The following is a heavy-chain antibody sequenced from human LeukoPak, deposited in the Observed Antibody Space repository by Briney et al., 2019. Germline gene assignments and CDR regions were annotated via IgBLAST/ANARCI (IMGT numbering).Heavy chain of an antibody. V-gene: IGHV1-18*01. CDR3: ARDRGGGVIATMYYFDY. CDR1: GYTFTSYG. J-gene: IGHJ4*02. D-gene: IGHD3-16*02. CDR2: ISAYNGNT. Sequence: ASVKVSCKASGYTFTSYGISWVRQAPGQGLEWMGWISAYNGNTNYAQKLQGRVTMTTDTSTSTAYMELRSLRSDDTAGYFCARDRGGGVIATMYYFDYWGQGTLVTVSS.